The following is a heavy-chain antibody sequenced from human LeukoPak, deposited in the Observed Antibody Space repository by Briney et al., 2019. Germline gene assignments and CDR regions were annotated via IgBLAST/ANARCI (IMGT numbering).Heavy chain of an antibody. CDR2: ISWNSGSI. V-gene: IGHV3-9*01. CDR3: AKDNRRHYTSGPNPDSLH. J-gene: IGHJ4*02. D-gene: IGHD6-19*01. CDR1: GFIFNNYA. Sequence: SLRLSCAGSGFIFNNYAMHWVRQPPGKGLEWVSCISWNSGSIDYADSVKGRFTISRDNAKNSLYLQMNSLRVEDTAFYYCAKDNRRHYTSGPNPDSLHWGQGALVTVSS.